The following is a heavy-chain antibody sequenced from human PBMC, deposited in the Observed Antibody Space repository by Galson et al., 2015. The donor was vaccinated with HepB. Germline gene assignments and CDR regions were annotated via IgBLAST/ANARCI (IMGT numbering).Heavy chain of an antibody. CDR1: GFTFSGYL. Sequence: SLRLSCAASGFTFSGYLMHWVRQAPGKGLEWVAVIWYDESYKFYEDSLKGRFTVSRDNSKNTLFLEMNSLRAEDTAVYYCVKEGAWFGGDWFDPWGQGTLVIVS. J-gene: IGHJ5*02. D-gene: IGHD3-16*01. CDR2: IWYDESYK. CDR3: VKEGAWFGGDWFDP. V-gene: IGHV3-33*06.